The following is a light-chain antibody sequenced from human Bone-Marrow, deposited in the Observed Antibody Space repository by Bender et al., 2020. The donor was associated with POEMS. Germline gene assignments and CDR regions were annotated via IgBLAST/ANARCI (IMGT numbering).Light chain of an antibody. Sequence: QSVLTQPPSVSGTPGQRVTISCSGSGSNIGGYPVNWYQQLPGTAPRLLIYTNNERPSGVPDRFSGSKSGTSASLAITGLQSDDEAIYFCVAWDANLSGPYVVFGGGTKLTVL. J-gene: IGLJ2*01. CDR3: VAWDANLSGPYVV. CDR2: TNN. V-gene: IGLV1-44*01. CDR1: GSNIGGYP.